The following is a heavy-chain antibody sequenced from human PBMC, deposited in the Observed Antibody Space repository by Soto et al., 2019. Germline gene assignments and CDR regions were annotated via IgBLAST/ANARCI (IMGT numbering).Heavy chain of an antibody. J-gene: IGHJ4*02. V-gene: IGHV3-23*01. CDR2: ISGSGGST. Sequence: EVQLLESGGGLVQPGGSLRRSCAASGFTFSSYAMSWVRQAPGKGLEWVSAISGSGGSTYYADSVKGRFTISRDNSKNTLYLQMTSLNAEDTAVYYCANGGWELHYFDYWGQGTLVTVSS. CDR1: GFTFSSYA. CDR3: ANGGWELHYFDY. D-gene: IGHD1-26*01.